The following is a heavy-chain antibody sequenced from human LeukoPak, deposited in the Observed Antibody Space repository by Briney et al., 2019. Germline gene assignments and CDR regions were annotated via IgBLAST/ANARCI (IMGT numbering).Heavy chain of an antibody. CDR3: AREVENVDIVATISGDNWFDP. V-gene: IGHV1-2*02. Sequence: GASVKVSCKASGYTFTGYYMHWVRQAPGQGLEWMGWINPNSGGTNYAQKSQGRVTMTRDTSISTAYMELSRLRSDDTAVYYCAREVENVDIVATISGDNWFDPWGQGTLVTVAS. J-gene: IGHJ5*02. CDR1: GYTFTGYY. D-gene: IGHD5-12*01. CDR2: INPNSGGT.